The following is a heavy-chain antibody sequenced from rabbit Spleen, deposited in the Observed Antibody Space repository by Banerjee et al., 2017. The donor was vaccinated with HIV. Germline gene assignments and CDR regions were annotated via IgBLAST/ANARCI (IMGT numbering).Heavy chain of an antibody. CDR3: GRDANGDVRLSRLDL. V-gene: IGHV1S7*01. CDR1: GFDFSVYG. J-gene: IGHJ3*01. CDR2: IDLVFGST. D-gene: IGHD2-1*01. Sequence: QQLEESGGGLVQPGGSLKLSCKASGFDFSVYGVSWVRQAPGKGLEWIGYIDLVFGSTYYASWVNGRFTISSHNAQNTLYLQLNSLTAADTATYFCGRDANGDVRLSRLDLWGQGTLVTVS.